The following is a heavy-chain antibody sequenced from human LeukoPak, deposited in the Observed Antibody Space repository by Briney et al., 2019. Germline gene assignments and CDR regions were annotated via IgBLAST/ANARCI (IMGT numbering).Heavy chain of an antibody. J-gene: IGHJ6*03. CDR3: ARGSEGYSSSWYKSNYYYMDV. Sequence: GGSLRLSCAASGFTFDDYGMSWVRQAPGKGLEWVSGINWNGGSTGYADSVKGRFTISRDNAKNSLYLQMNSLRAEDTAVYYCARGSEGYSSSWYKSNYYYMDVWGKGTTVTVSS. D-gene: IGHD6-13*01. CDR1: GFTFDDYG. V-gene: IGHV3-20*04. CDR2: INWNGGST.